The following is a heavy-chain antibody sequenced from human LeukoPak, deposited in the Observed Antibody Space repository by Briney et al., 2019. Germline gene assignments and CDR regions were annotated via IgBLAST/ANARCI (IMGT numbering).Heavy chain of an antibody. CDR3: GKDEQGFGMQTSH. J-gene: IGHJ4*02. CDR1: GFDFSSYA. D-gene: IGHD1-14*01. Sequence: GGSLRLSCAASGFDFSSYAVSWVRQAPGKGLEWVSAITGSGGSTYYADSVKGRFTVSRDNPRNTLYLQMNSLRAEDTAVYYCGKDEQGFGMQTSHWGQGTLVTVSP. V-gene: IGHV3-23*01. CDR2: ITGSGGST.